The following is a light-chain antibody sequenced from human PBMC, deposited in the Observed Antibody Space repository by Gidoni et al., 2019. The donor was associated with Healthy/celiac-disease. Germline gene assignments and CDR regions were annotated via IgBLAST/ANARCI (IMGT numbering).Light chain of an antibody. V-gene: IGKV3-15*01. CDR1: QSVSSN. CDR3: QQYNNWLFT. J-gene: IGKJ4*01. CDR2: GAS. Sequence: EIVMTQSPATLSVSPGERATLSCRASQSVSSNLAWYQQKPGQAPRLLIYGASIKATGIPARFSGSGSGTEFTLTISSLQSEDFASYYCQQYNNWLFTFGGGTKVEIK.